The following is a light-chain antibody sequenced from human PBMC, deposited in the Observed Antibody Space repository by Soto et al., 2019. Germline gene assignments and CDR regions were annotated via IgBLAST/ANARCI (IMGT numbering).Light chain of an antibody. CDR3: QQYNNWPPT. Sequence: EIVLTQSPATLSLSPGERVTLSCRASQSVSTYLGWYQQKPGQPPRLLIYDASHRATGIPARFSGSGSGTDFTLSISSLEPEDFAVYYCQQYNNWPPTFGQGTKLEIK. J-gene: IGKJ2*01. CDR2: DAS. V-gene: IGKV3-11*01. CDR1: QSVSTY.